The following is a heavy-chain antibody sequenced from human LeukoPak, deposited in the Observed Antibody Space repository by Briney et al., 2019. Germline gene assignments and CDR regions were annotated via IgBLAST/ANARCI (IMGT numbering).Heavy chain of an antibody. J-gene: IGHJ5*02. Sequence: ASVKVSCKASGYTFTSYDINWVRQATGQGLEWMGWINPNSGGTNYAQKFQGRVTMTRDTSISTAYMELSRLRSDDTAVYYCARGKVTVAGTSERANWFDPWGQGTLVTVSS. D-gene: IGHD6-19*01. CDR3: ARGKVTVAGTSERANWFDP. V-gene: IGHV1-2*02. CDR2: INPNSGGT. CDR1: GYTFTSYD.